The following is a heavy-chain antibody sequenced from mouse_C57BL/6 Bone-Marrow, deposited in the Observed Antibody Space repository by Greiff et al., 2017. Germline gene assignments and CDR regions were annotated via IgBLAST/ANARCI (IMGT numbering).Heavy chain of an antibody. J-gene: IGHJ4*01. D-gene: IGHD1-1*01. CDR1: GYTFTSYW. Sequence: VQLQQPGTELVKPGASVKLSCKASGYTFTSYWMHWVKQRPGQGLEWIGNINPSNGGTNYNAKFKSKATLTVDTSSSTAYMQLSSLTSEDSAVXYCAYYNGSSGAMDYWGQGTSVTVSS. CDR3: AYYNGSSGAMDY. CDR2: INPSNGGT. V-gene: IGHV1-53*01.